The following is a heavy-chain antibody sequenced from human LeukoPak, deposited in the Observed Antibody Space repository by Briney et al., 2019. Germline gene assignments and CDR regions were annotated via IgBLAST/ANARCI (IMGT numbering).Heavy chain of an antibody. D-gene: IGHD6-25*01. CDR1: GGSISSYY. J-gene: IGHJ5*02. V-gene: IGHV4-4*07. CDR3: AREGGGPRWLDP. CDR2: INTSGTS. Sequence: PSETLSLTCNVSGGSISSYYWSWIRQPAGKGLEWIGRINTSGTSNYNPSLRSRVTMSVDTSKNQFSLNLTSVTVADTAVYYCAREGGGPRWLDPWFQGTLVTVSS.